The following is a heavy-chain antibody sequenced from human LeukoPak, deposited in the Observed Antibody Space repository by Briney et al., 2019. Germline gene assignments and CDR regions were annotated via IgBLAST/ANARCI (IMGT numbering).Heavy chain of an antibody. CDR1: GFTFSSYG. CDR2: ISYDGSNK. Sequence: GGSLRLSCAASGFTFSSYGMHWVRQAPGKGLEWVAVISYDGSNKYYADSVKGRFTISRDNSKNTPYLQMNSLRAEDTAVYYCAKEGYCSGGSCYGLDYWGQGALVTVSS. CDR3: AKEGYCSGGSCYGLDY. V-gene: IGHV3-30*18. J-gene: IGHJ4*02. D-gene: IGHD2-15*01.